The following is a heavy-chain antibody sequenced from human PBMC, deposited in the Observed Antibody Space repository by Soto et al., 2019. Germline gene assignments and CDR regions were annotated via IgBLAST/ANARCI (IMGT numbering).Heavy chain of an antibody. Sequence: GGSLRLSCAASGFTFSSYGMHWVRQAPGKGLEWVAVIWYDGSNKYYADSVKGRFTISRDNSKNTLYLQMNSLRAEDTAVYYCARASVPGRHYDFWSGYYPWGQGTLVTVSS. V-gene: IGHV3-33*01. J-gene: IGHJ5*02. CDR3: ARASVPGRHYDFWSGYYP. CDR2: IWYDGSNK. CDR1: GFTFSSYG. D-gene: IGHD3-3*01.